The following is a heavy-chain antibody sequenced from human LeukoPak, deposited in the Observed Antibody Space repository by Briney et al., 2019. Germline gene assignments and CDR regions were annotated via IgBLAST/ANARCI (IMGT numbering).Heavy chain of an antibody. D-gene: IGHD3-22*01. CDR2: IRYDGSNK. Sequence: GGSLRLPCAASGFTFSTYGMHWVRQAPGKGLEWVAFIRYDGSNKYYGDSVKGRFTVSRDNAKNSLYLQMNSLRAEDTAVYYCATYSSLNRREFQYWGQGTLLTVSS. CDR1: GFTFSTYG. V-gene: IGHV3-30*02. CDR3: ATYSSLNRREFQY. J-gene: IGHJ1*01.